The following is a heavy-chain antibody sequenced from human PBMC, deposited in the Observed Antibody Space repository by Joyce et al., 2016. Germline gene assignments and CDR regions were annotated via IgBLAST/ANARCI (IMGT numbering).Heavy chain of an antibody. Sequence: QVQLVQSGAEVKKPGSSVKVSCKSSGGTFSNYGISWVRQAPGQGLEWMGGCILNSGKPNDAQKLQGRVTITADESTSTAHMELSSLRSEDTAVYYCAREGRGYCSSTSCYGPFDSWGQGTLVTVSS. CDR1: GGTFSNYG. V-gene: IGHV1-69*01. CDR3: AREGRGYCSSTSCYGPFDS. J-gene: IGHJ4*02. D-gene: IGHD2-2*01. CDR2: CILNSGKP.